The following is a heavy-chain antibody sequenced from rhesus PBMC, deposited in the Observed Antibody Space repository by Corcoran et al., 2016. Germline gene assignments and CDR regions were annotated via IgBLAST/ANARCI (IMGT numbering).Heavy chain of an antibody. CDR1: GFSLSTSGMG. CDR2: IYWDDDK. CDR3: ARSFAVTTGPLRYFEF. V-gene: IGHV2-1*01. D-gene: IGHD4-23*01. Sequence: QVTLKESGPALVKPTQTLTLTCPFSGFSLSTSGMGGGWIRQPPGKTLEWLAHIYWDDDKRYSTALKSRLTISKDTSKNQVVLTMTNMDPVDTATYYCARSFAVTTGPLRYFEFWGRGVLVTVSS. J-gene: IGHJ5-2*02.